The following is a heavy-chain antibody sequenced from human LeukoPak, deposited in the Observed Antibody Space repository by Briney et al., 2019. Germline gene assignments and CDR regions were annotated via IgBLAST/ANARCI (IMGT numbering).Heavy chain of an antibody. D-gene: IGHD5-18*01. CDR3: ARTTEGGYTYDYFYYYYMDV. J-gene: IGHJ6*03. Sequence: SETLSLTCTVSGVSISSYYWGWIRQPPGKGLKWIGYIYYSGSTNYNPSLKSRVTISVDTSKNQFSLKMSSVTAADTAVYYCARTTEGGYTYDYFYYYYMDVWGKGTTVTISS. V-gene: IGHV4-59*01. CDR2: IYYSGST. CDR1: GVSISSYY.